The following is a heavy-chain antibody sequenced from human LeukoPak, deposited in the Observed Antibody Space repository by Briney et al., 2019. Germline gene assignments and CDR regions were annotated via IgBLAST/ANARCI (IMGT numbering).Heavy chain of an antibody. J-gene: IGHJ4*02. Sequence: GESLKISCKGSGHSFTSYWISWVRQMPGKGLEWMGRIDPCDSYTNYSPSFQGHVTISADKSISTAYLQWSSLTASDTAMYYCARTSWFGVDYWGQGTLVTVSS. D-gene: IGHD3-10*01. V-gene: IGHV5-10-1*01. CDR3: ARTSWFGVDY. CDR1: GHSFTSYW. CDR2: IDPCDSYT.